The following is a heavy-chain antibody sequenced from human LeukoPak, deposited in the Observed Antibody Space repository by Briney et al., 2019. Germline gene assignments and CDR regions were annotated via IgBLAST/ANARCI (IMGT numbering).Heavy chain of an antibody. V-gene: IGHV4-38-2*02. CDR2: IYHSGST. D-gene: IGHD3-10*01. CDR3: VRYTSGTFYYYYSMDV. CDR1: GYSISSGYY. J-gene: IGHJ6*03. Sequence: SETLSPTCTVSGYSISSGYYWGWVRQPPGKGLEWIGSIYHSGSTDYNPSLESRVTISVDTSKNQFSLNLTSVTAADTAVYYCVRYTSGTFYYYYSMDVWGKGTTFTVSS.